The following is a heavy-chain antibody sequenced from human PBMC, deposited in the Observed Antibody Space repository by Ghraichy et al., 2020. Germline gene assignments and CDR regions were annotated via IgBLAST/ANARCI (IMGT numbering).Heavy chain of an antibody. J-gene: IGHJ6*02. Sequence: ASVKVSCKASGYTFTSYGISWVRQAPGQGLEWMGWISAYNGNTNYAQKLQGRVTMTTDTSTSTAYMELRSLRSDDTAVYYCASGPRGDSSGYYWDYYYYGMDVWGQGTTVTVSS. CDR2: ISAYNGNT. V-gene: IGHV1-18*04. CDR1: GYTFTSYG. D-gene: IGHD3-22*01. CDR3: ASGPRGDSSGYYWDYYYYGMDV.